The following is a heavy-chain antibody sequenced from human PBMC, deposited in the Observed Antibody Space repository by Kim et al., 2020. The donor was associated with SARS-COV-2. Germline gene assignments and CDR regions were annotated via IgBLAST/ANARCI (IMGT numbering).Heavy chain of an antibody. CDR2: HSGST. D-gene: IGHD4-17*01. CDR3: ARGYKATVGF. V-gene: IGHV4-34*01. Sequence: HSGSTKYNPSLKRRVTISVDTSKNQFSLRLTSVTAADTAVYYCARGYKATVGFWGQGTLVTVSS. J-gene: IGHJ4*02.